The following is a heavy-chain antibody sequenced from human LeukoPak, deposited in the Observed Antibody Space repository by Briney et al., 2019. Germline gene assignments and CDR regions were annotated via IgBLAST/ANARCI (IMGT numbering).Heavy chain of an antibody. D-gene: IGHD3-22*01. CDR2: IIPIFGTA. Sequence: ASVNVSCKASGGTFSSYAISWVRQAPGQGLEWMGGIIPIFGTANYAQKFQGRVTITADESTSTAYMELSGPRSEDTAVYYCARDTHDSTAYYIFYNYWGQGTLVAVSS. J-gene: IGHJ4*02. CDR3: ARDTHDSTAYYIFYNY. CDR1: GGTFSSYA. V-gene: IGHV1-69*13.